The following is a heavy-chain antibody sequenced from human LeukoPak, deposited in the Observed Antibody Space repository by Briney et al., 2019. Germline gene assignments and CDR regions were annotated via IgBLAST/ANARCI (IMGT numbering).Heavy chain of an antibody. V-gene: IGHV3-30*18. CDR1: GFTFSSYG. J-gene: IGHJ4*02. D-gene: IGHD3-3*01. Sequence: GGSLRLSCAASGFTFSSYGMHWVRQAPGKGLEWVAVISYDGSNKYYADSVKGRFTISRDNSKNTLYLQMNSLRAEDTAVYYCAKEANDFWSGYYTGPLDYWGQGTLVTVSS. CDR3: AKEANDFWSGYYTGPLDY. CDR2: ISYDGSNK.